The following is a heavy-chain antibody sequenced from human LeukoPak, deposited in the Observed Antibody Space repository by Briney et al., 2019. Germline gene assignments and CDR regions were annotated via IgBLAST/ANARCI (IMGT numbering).Heavy chain of an antibody. V-gene: IGHV4-4*02. D-gene: IGHD3-22*01. CDR1: GGSISSNTW. CDR2: IYHSGST. J-gene: IGHJ3*02. Sequence: SETLSLTCAVSGGSISSNTWWSWVRQPPGKGLEWMGEIYHSGSTNYNPSLKSRVTISVDKSMNQFSLKLSSVTAADAAVYYCASRMYMTVGNSAFDIWGQGTMVTVSS. CDR3: ASRMYMTVGNSAFDI.